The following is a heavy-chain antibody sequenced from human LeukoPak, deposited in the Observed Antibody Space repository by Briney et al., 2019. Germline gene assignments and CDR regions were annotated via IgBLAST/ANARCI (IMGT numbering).Heavy chain of an antibody. CDR2: IGTIGDT. V-gene: IGHV3-13*01. D-gene: IGHD6-13*01. CDR1: GFIFRTYD. CDR3: VREGTIAEAGRWIDALNM. Sequence: GGSLRLSCAASGFIFRTYDMHWVRQGTGKGLAWVSAIGTIGDTHYADSVKGRFTISIENAKNSLYLQMNSLRAGDTAVYYCVREGTIAEAGRWIDALNMWGQGTMVTVSS. J-gene: IGHJ3*02.